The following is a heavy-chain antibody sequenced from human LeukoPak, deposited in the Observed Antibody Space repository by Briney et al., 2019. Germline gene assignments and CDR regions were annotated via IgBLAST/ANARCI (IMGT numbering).Heavy chain of an antibody. CDR1: GFTFSSYA. CDR3: AKGRQWLVYEDEYFQH. Sequence: PGGSLRLSCAASGFTFSSYAMSWVRQAPGKGLEWVSAISGSGGSTYYADSVRGRFTISRDNSKNTLYLQMNSLRAEDTAVYYCAKGRQWLVYEDEYFQHWGQGTLVTVSS. CDR2: ISGSGGST. J-gene: IGHJ1*01. D-gene: IGHD6-19*01. V-gene: IGHV3-23*01.